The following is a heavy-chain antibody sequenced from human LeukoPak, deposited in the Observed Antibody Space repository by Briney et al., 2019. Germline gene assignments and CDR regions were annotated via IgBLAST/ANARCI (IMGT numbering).Heavy chain of an antibody. Sequence: SETLSLTCTVSGGSISSSSYYWGWIRQPPGKGLEWIGSIYYSGSTYYNPSLKSRVTISVDTSKNQFSLKLSSVTAADMAVYYCARDQGSYYYDSSGNWFDPWGQGTLVTVSS. D-gene: IGHD3-22*01. CDR3: ARDQGSYYYDSSGNWFDP. V-gene: IGHV4-39*07. J-gene: IGHJ5*02. CDR1: GGSISSSSYY. CDR2: IYYSGST.